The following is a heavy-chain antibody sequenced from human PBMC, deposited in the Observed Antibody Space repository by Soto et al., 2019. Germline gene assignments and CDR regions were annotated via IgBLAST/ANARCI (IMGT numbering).Heavy chain of an antibody. CDR3: AKWAYYDFWSAYYHLFDY. Sequence: GGSLRLSCAASGFTFSSYAMSWVRQAPGKGLEWVSAISGSGGSTYYADSVKGRFTISRDNSKNTLYLQMNSLRAEDTAVYYCAKWAYYDFWSAYYHLFDYWGQGTLVTVSS. J-gene: IGHJ4*02. CDR2: ISGSGGST. CDR1: GFTFSSYA. D-gene: IGHD3-3*01. V-gene: IGHV3-23*01.